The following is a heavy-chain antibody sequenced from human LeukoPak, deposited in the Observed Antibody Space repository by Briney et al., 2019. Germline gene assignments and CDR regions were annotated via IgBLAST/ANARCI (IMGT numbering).Heavy chain of an antibody. CDR1: VFTFISYA. D-gene: IGHD1-26*01. CDR2: ISGGGGST. V-gene: IGHV3-23*01. J-gene: IGHJ4*02. CDR3: AKGGKWDVTPFDY. Sequence: GGSLRLSCAASVFTFISYAMNWVRHAPWKGLEWVLTISGGGGSTYYVDSVKGRFTISRDNSKNTLYLQVNSLRAEDTAVYYCAKGGKWDVTPFDYWGQGTLVTVSS.